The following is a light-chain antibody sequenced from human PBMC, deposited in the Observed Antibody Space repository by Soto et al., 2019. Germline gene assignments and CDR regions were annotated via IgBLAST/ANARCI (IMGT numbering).Light chain of an antibody. V-gene: IGKV1-17*01. CDR3: QQYTTYSWT. CDR1: QSIGND. Sequence: DIQMTQSPSSLSASVGDRVTITCRAGQSIGNDLVWFQQKPGKAPKRLIYSASSLQSGVPSRFSGSGSATEFTLTISSLQAEDFATYYCQQYTTYSWTFGQGTKVDIK. CDR2: SAS. J-gene: IGKJ1*01.